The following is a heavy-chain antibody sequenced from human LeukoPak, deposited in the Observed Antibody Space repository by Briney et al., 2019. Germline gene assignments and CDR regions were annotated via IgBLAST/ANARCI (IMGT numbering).Heavy chain of an antibody. J-gene: IGHJ6*02. Sequence: GGSLRLSCAASGFTFSSYAMSWVRQAPGKGLEWVSAISGSGGSTYYADSVKGRFTISRGNSKNTLYLQMNSLRAEDTAVYYCAKVGYYYGSGSYYPYYYYGMDVWGQGTTVTVSS. CDR2: ISGSGGST. CDR1: GFTFSSYA. D-gene: IGHD3-10*01. CDR3: AKVGYYYGSGSYYPYYYYGMDV. V-gene: IGHV3-23*01.